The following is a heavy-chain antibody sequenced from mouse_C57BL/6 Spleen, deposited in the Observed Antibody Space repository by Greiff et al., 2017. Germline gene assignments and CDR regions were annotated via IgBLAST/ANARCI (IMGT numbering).Heavy chain of an antibody. CDR1: GYTFTSYG. CDR3: ASSFITYAMDY. J-gene: IGHJ4*01. D-gene: IGHD1-1*01. V-gene: IGHV1-81*01. Sequence: VQLVESGAELARPGASVKLSCKASGYTFTSYGISWVKQRTGQGLEWIGEIYPRSGNTYYNEKFKGKATLTADKSSSTAYMELRSLTSEDSAVYFCASSFITYAMDYWGQGTSVTVSS. CDR2: IYPRSGNT.